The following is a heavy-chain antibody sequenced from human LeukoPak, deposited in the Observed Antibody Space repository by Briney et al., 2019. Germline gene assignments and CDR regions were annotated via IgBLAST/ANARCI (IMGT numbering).Heavy chain of an antibody. CDR3: ATGGTRRPFDY. CDR2: ISSSGGST. CDR1: GFTFNNYA. Sequence: PGGSLRLSCTASGFTFNNYAMSWVRQAPGKGLEWVSSISSSGGSTYYADSVKGRLTVSRDNSKNTLYLQMNSLRAEDTAVYYCATGGTRRPFDYWGQGTLVTVSS. D-gene: IGHD3-16*01. V-gene: IGHV3-23*01. J-gene: IGHJ4*02.